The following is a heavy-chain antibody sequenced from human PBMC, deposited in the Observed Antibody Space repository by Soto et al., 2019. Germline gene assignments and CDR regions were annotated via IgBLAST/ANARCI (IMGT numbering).Heavy chain of an antibody. V-gene: IGHV1-69*01. J-gene: IGHJ6*02. D-gene: IGHD2-15*01. CDR1: GGTFSSYA. CDR2: IIPIFGTA. CDR3: ARADCSGGSCADYYYGMDV. Sequence: QVQLVQSGAEVKKPGSSVKVSCKASGGTFSSYAISWVRQAPGHGLEWMGGIIPIFGTANYAQKFQGRVTITADESTSTAYMELSSLRSEDTAVYYCARADCSGGSCADYYYGMDVWGQGTTVTVSS.